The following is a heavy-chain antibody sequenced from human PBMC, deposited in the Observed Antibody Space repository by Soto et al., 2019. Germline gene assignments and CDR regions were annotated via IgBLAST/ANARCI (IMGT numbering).Heavy chain of an antibody. CDR1: GYTFTGYY. CDR2: INPNSGGT. D-gene: IGHD5-18*01. Sequence: ASVKVSCKASGYTFTGYYMHWVRQAPGQGLEWMGWINPNSGGTNYAQKFQGRVTMTRDTSISTAYMELRRMRSDDTAVYYCERIHYTAMVYWGQGTLVTVSS. V-gene: IGHV1-2*02. CDR3: ERIHYTAMVY. J-gene: IGHJ4*02.